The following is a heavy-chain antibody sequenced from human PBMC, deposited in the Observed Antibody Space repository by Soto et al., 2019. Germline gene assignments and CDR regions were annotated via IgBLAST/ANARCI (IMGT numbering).Heavy chain of an antibody. V-gene: IGHV4-4*02. D-gene: IGHD6-19*01. J-gene: IGHJ4*02. CDR1: SGSITSSNW. CDR2: IYHSGST. Sequence: QVQLQESGPGLVKPSGTLSLTCAVSSGSITSSNWWSWVRQPPGKGLEWIGEIYHSGSTNYNPSLKSRVTISADTSKNVFSLKLSSVTAADKAMYYCAGGAVAGTSPAYWGQGTLVTVSS. CDR3: AGGAVAGTSPAY.